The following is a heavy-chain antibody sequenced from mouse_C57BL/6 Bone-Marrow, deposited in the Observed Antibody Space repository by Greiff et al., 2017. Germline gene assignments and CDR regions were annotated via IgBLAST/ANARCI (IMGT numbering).Heavy chain of an antibody. V-gene: IGHV14-4*01. CDR1: GFNIKDDY. CDR2: IDPENGDT. J-gene: IGHJ2*01. CDR3: TLTGSYYFDY. Sequence: EVKLVESGAELVRPGASVKLSCTASGFNIKDDYMHWVKQRPEQGLEWIGWIDPENGDTEYASKFQGKATITADTSSNTAYLQLSSLTSEDTAVYYCTLTGSYYFDYWGQGTTLTVSS. D-gene: IGHD4-1*01.